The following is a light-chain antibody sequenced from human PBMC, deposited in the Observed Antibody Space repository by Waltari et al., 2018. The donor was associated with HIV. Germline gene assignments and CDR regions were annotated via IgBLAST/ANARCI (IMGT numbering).Light chain of an antibody. V-gene: IGLV3-10*01. Sequence: SSELTQPPSVSVYPGQTARITCSGAALPKKYAYWYRQKSGQAPVLVIYEDNKRPSGIPERFSGSSSGTMATLTISGAQVEDEADYFCYSTDSSPNHRGVFGGGTILTVL. CDR1: ALPKKY. CDR2: EDN. J-gene: IGLJ2*01. CDR3: YSTDSSPNHRGV.